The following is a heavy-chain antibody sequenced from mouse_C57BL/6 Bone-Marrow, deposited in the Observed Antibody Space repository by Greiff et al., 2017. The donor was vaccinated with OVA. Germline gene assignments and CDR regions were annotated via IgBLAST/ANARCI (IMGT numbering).Heavy chain of an antibody. Sequence: EVMLVESGPELVKPGASVKISCKASGYSFTGYYMNWVKQSPEKSLEWIGEINPSTGGTTYNQKFKAKATLTVDKSSSTAYMQLKSLTSEDSAVYYCASYGNYVGFDYWGQGTTLTVSS. CDR2: INPSTGGT. CDR3: ASYGNYVGFDY. CDR1: GYSFTGYY. J-gene: IGHJ2*01. V-gene: IGHV1-42*01. D-gene: IGHD2-1*01.